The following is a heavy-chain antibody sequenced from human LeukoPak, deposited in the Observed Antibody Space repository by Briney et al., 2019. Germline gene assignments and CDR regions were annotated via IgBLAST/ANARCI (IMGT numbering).Heavy chain of an antibody. CDR3: ARVGVPAAIGGIDY. D-gene: IGHD2-2*02. J-gene: IGHJ4*02. CDR1: GYTFTGYY. Sequence: GASVKVSCKASGYTFTGYYMHWVRQAPGQGLEWMGWINPNSGGTNYAQKFQGRVTMTRDTSISTAYMELSRLRSDDTAVYYCARVGVPAAIGGIDYWGQGTLVTVSS. V-gene: IGHV1-2*02. CDR2: INPNSGGT.